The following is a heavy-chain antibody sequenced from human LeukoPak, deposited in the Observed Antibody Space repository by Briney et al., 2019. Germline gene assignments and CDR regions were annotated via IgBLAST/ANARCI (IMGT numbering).Heavy chain of an antibody. CDR1: GFTFSDYY. CDR2: ISSSGSTI. J-gene: IGHJ3*02. D-gene: IGHD4-17*01. CDR3: ATPPTGDDYGDLDAFDI. V-gene: IGHV3-11*01. Sequence: PGGSLRLSCAASGFTFSDYYMSWIRQAPGKGLEWVSYISSSGSTIYYADSVKGRFTISMDNAKNSLYLQMNSLRAEDTAVYYCATPPTGDDYGDLDAFDIWGQGTMVTVSS.